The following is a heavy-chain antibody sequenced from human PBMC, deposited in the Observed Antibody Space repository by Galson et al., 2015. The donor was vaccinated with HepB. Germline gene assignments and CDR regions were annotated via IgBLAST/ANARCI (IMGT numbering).Heavy chain of an antibody. CDR3: TTDRAFVSNWNLVNAFDI. V-gene: IGHV3-15*01. Sequence: SLRLSCAASGFTFSNAWMSWVRQAPGKGLEWVGRIKSKTDGGTTDYAAPVKGRFTISRDDSKNTLYLQMNSLKTEDTAVYYCTTDRAFVSNWNLVNAFDIWGQGTMVTVSS. CDR1: GFTFSNAW. CDR2: IKSKTDGGTT. D-gene: IGHD1-7*01. J-gene: IGHJ3*02.